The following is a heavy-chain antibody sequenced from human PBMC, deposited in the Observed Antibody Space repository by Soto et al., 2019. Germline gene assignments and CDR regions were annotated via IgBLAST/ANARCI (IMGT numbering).Heavy chain of an antibody. CDR3: ARDSVYSYGPLDY. Sequence: EVQLVESGGGLVQPGGSLRLSCAASGFTFSSYSMNWVRQAPGKGLEWVSYISSSSSTIYYADSVKGRFTISRDNAKNALYLQRNSLRAEDTAVYYCARDSVYSYGPLDYWGQGTLVTVSS. CDR2: ISSSSSTI. CDR1: GFTFSSYS. V-gene: IGHV3-48*01. D-gene: IGHD5-18*01. J-gene: IGHJ4*02.